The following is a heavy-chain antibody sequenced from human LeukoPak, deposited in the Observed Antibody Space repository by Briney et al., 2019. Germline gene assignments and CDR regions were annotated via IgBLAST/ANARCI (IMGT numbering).Heavy chain of an antibody. V-gene: IGHV1-69*05. CDR1: GYTFTGYY. CDR2: IIPIFGTA. D-gene: IGHD2-2*01. J-gene: IGHJ2*01. CDR3: ARETWDLGYCSSTSCHPWYFDL. Sequence: SVKVSCKASGYTFTGYYMHWVRQAPGRGLEWMGGIIPIFGTANYAQKFQGRVTITTDESTSTAYMELSSLRSEDTAVYYCARETWDLGYCSSTSCHPWYFDLWGRGTLVTVSS.